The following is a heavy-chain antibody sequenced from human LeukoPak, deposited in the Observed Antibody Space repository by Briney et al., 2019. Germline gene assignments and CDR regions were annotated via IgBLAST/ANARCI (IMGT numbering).Heavy chain of an antibody. CDR1: GYTFTSYG. V-gene: IGHV1-18*01. CDR3: ARDLKMGYSSGRHSWGTGSSNDY. D-gene: IGHD6-19*01. CDR2: ISAYNGNT. Sequence: EASVKVSCKASGYTFTSYGISWVRQAPGQGLEWMGWISAYNGNTNYAQKLQGRVTMTTDTSTSTAYMELRSLRSDDTAVYYCARDLKMGYSSGRHSWGTGSSNDYWGQGTLVTVSS. J-gene: IGHJ4*02.